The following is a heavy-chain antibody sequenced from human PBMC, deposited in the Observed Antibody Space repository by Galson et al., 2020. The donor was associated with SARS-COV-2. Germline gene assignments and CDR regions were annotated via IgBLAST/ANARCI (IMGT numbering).Heavy chain of an antibody. CDR3: ARGLGSGYNYLFDY. Sequence: SSVHVSCEASGYTFSGHYIHWVRQAPGQGLEWMGRINPNKGATYFAQKFEDRVTMTSDTSLSTAVMELSRMRSDDTAVYYCARGLGSGYNYLFDYWGQESLVTVSS. J-gene: IGHJ4*02. CDR2: INPNKGAT. V-gene: IGHV1-2*06. CDR1: GYTFSGHY. D-gene: IGHD3-22*01.